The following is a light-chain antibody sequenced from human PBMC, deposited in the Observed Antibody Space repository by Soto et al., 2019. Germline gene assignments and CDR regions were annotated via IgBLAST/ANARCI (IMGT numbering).Light chain of an antibody. V-gene: IGKV3-20*01. CDR1: QSVSSSY. CDR2: GAS. Sequence: EIVLTQSPGTLSLSPGERATLSCRVSQSVSSSYLAWYQQKPGQAPRLLIYGASSRATGIPDRFSGSVSGTDFTLTISSLQPDDFATYYCQQYNNYPWTFGQGTKVDI. J-gene: IGKJ1*01. CDR3: QQYNNYPWT.